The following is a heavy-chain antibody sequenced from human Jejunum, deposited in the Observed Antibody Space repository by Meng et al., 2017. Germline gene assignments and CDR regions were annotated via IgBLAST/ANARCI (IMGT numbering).Heavy chain of an antibody. D-gene: IGHD1-14*01. CDR3: AKSITASYNWFDP. J-gene: IGHJ5*02. Sequence: QVQVVHAGAEVKKHWSSVTVSGKASGGIFSTFAFNWVRQAPGQGLEWMGVIIPLYGTTKYAQQFQGRVTITADESTTTVYMEVGSLTSEDTAVYYCAKSITASYNWFDPWGQGALSPSPQ. CDR2: IIPLYGTT. V-gene: IGHV1-69*01. CDR1: GGIFSTFA.